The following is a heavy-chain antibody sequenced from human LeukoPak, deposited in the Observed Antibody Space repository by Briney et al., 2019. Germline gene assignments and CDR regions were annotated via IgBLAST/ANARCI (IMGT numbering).Heavy chain of an antibody. CDR2: IRGSGGST. Sequence: GGSLRLSCAASGFTFSSYAMSWVRQAPGKGLEWVSAIRGSGGSTYYADSVKGRFTISRDNSKNALYFQLASLRLEDTALYYCVKDLTGTWSFDYWGQGTLVTVSS. V-gene: IGHV3-23*01. J-gene: IGHJ4*02. CDR1: GFTFSSYA. D-gene: IGHD3-9*01. CDR3: VKDLTGTWSFDY.